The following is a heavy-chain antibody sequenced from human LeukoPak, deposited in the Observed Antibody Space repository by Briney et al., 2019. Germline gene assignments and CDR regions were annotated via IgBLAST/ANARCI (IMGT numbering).Heavy chain of an antibody. J-gene: IGHJ4*01. Sequence: ASVKVSCKASGYTFTSYGISWVRQAPGQGLEWMGWISAYNGNTNYAQKLQGRVTITTDTSTGTAYMELRSLRSDDTAVYYCASGYSGYEDYLCPGTMVTVSS. CDR2: ISAYNGNT. CDR3: ASGYSGYEDY. V-gene: IGHV1-18*01. CDR1: GYTFTSYG. D-gene: IGHD5-12*01.